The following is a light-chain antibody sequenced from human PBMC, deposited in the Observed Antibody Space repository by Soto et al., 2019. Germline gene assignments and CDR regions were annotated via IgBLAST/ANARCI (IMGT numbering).Light chain of an antibody. V-gene: IGLV2-14*01. CDR1: SSDVGGYNY. CDR2: DVS. Sequence: QSALTQPASVSGSPGQSITISCTGTSSDVGGYNYVSWYQQHPGKAPKLMIYDVSNRPSGLSNRFSGSKSGNTASLTISGLQAEDEADYYCSSYTSSNTLHVLFGGGTQLTVL. J-gene: IGLJ2*01. CDR3: SSYTSSNTLHVL.